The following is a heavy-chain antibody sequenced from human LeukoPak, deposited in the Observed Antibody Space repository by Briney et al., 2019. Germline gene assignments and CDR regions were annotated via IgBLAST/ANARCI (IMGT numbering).Heavy chain of an antibody. CDR3: ATTYYYDRGLDL. D-gene: IGHD3-22*01. CDR2: IKSKTDGGTT. J-gene: IGHJ2*01. Sequence: SGGSLRPSCAASGFTFSNAWMSWVRQAPGKGLEWVGRIKSKTDGGTTNYAAPVQGSFTISRDDSKNMLYLQLNSLKTEDTAVYYCATTYYYDRGLDLWGRGTLVTVTS. V-gene: IGHV3-15*01. CDR1: GFTFSNAW.